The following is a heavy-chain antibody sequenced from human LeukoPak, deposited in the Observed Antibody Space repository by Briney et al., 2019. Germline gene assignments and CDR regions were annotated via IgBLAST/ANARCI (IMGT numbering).Heavy chain of an antibody. J-gene: IGHJ4*02. CDR3: ARSRVRGYYYDSSGYSLPSY. D-gene: IGHD3-22*01. Sequence: ASVKVSCKASGYTFTSYGISWVRQAPGQGLEWMGWISAYNGNTNYAQKLQGRVTMTTDTSTSTAYMELRSLRSDDTAVYYCARSRVRGYYYDSSGYSLPSYWGQGTLVTVSS. CDR2: ISAYNGNT. V-gene: IGHV1-18*01. CDR1: GYTFTSYG.